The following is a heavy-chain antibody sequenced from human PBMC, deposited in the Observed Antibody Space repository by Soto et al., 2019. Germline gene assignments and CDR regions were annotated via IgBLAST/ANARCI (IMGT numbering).Heavy chain of an antibody. CDR1: GGSVSSGSYY. V-gene: IGHV4-61*01. CDR2: IYYSGST. CDR3: ASAPTEDYGVNGAIDY. Sequence: SETLSLTCTVSGGSVSSGSYYWSWIRQPPGKGREWIGYIYYSGSTNYNPSLKSRVTISVDTSKKQFSLKLSSVTAADTAVYYCASAPTEDYGVNGAIDYWGQGTMVTVSS. J-gene: IGHJ4*02. D-gene: IGHD4-17*01.